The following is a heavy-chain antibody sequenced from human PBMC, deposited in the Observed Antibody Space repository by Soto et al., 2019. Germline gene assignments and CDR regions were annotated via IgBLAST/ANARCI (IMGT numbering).Heavy chain of an antibody. CDR3: ARGTYYFWSGYYRNWFDP. CDR2: IYYTGST. CDR1: GGSISSSSYY. J-gene: IGHJ5*02. V-gene: IGHV4-39*07. D-gene: IGHD3-3*01. Sequence: PSETLSLTCTVSGGSISSSSYYWVWIRQPPGKGLEWIGTIYYTGSTYYNSSLKSRVTMSVDTSKNQFSLKLSSVTAADTAVYYCARGTYYFWSGYYRNWFDPWGQGTLVTVSS.